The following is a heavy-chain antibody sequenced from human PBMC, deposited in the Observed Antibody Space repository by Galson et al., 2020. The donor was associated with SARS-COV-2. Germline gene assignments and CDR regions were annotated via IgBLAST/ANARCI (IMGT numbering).Heavy chain of an antibody. D-gene: IGHD1-1*01. Sequence: TLSLTCTVSGASIRSGNYYWSWTRQHPGKGLEWIGYIYYNVKTSYNPSLKSRVTISVDTSRNQFFLNLSSVTVADTAVYYCARGVTTPWNKWFDPWGQGSLVTVSS. V-gene: IGHV4-31*03. J-gene: IGHJ5*02. CDR1: GASIRSGNYY. CDR2: IYYNVKT. CDR3: ARGVTTPWNKWFDP.